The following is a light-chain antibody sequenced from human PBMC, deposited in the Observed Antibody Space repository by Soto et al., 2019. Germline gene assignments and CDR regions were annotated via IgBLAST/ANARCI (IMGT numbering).Light chain of an antibody. J-gene: IGKJ1*01. CDR1: QSISSW. V-gene: IGKV1-5*03. CDR3: QQYNILST. CDR2: KAS. Sequence: DIQMTQSPSTLSASVGDRVTITCRASQSISSWLAWYQQKPGKAPKLLTYKASSLESGVPSRFSGSGSGTEFTLTISSLQPDDFATYYCQQYNILSTFGQGTKVDNK.